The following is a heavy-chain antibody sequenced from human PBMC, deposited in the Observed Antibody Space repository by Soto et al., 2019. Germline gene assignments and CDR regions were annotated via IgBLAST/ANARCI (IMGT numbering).Heavy chain of an antibody. CDR1: GFTFSSYG. J-gene: IGHJ4*02. CDR2: IWYDGSEK. Sequence: GGSLRLSCAASGFTFSSYGMHWVRQAPGKGLEWVAVIWYDGSEKYFGESVKGRFTISRDDSKNTLYLQMNSLTVEDTAVYYCARDSRRDSRPHYLDYWGKGTLVTVSS. V-gene: IGHV3-33*01. CDR3: ARDSRRDSRPHYLDY. D-gene: IGHD6-13*01.